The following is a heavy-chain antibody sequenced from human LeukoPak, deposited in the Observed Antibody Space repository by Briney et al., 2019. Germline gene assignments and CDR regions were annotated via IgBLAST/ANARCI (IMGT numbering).Heavy chain of an antibody. Sequence: SETLSLTCTVSGGSISSYYWSWIRQPPGKGLEWIGYIYSSGGTNYNPSLKSRVTISVDMSKNQFSLKLSSVTAADTAVYYCARCIVGATIGCYYYMDVWGKGTTVTVSS. D-gene: IGHD1-26*01. CDR1: GGSISSYY. CDR2: IYSSGGT. CDR3: ARCIVGATIGCYYYMDV. J-gene: IGHJ6*03. V-gene: IGHV4-59*08.